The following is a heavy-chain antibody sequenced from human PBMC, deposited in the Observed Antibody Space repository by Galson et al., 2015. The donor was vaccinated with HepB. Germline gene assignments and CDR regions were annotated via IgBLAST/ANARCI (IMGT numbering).Heavy chain of an antibody. CDR1: RNSVSNNHVA. CDR2: KYRRSN. D-gene: IGHD2-15*01. V-gene: IGHV6-1*01. CDR3: ARGAYSSFDI. Sequence: YALSRNSVSNNHVAWNSIRQSPSRGLQRLGRKYRRSNQYAASMRGRIAINSDTSTNQFSLQLSSVTPEDTGLYYCARGAYSSFDIWGQGTMVTVSS. J-gene: IGHJ3*02.